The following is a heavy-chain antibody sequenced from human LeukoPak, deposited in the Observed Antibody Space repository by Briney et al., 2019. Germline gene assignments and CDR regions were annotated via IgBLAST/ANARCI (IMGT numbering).Heavy chain of an antibody. CDR2: VHYSRGT. CDR3: ASGQGWLTDH. V-gene: IGHV4-59*11. J-gene: IGHJ5*02. D-gene: IGHD5-12*01. CDR1: GGSISNHY. Sequence: SETLSLTCTVSGGSISNHYCNWIRQSPGKELEWIGYVHYSRGTNYNPSLKSRVTISLDTSKNQFFLQLSSVTAADTAVYHCASGQGWLTDHWGQGTLVTVSS.